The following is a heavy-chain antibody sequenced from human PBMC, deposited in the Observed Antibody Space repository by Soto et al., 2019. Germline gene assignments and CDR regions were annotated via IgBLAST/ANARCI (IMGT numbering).Heavy chain of an antibody. J-gene: IGHJ6*02. V-gene: IGHV3-30*18. CDR2: ISYDGSNK. Sequence: GGSLRLSCAASGFTFSSYGMHWVRQAPGKGLEWVAVISYDGSNKYYADSVKGRFTISRDNSKNTLYLQMNSLRAEDTAVYYCAKDKSGSYYPYYYGMDVWGQGTTVTVS. CDR1: GFTFSSYG. D-gene: IGHD1-26*01. CDR3: AKDKSGSYYPYYYGMDV.